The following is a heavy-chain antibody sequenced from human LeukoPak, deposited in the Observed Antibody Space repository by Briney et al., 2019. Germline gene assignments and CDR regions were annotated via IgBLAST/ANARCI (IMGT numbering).Heavy chain of an antibody. J-gene: IGHJ4*02. V-gene: IGHV3-7*01. D-gene: IGHD5-12*01. Sequence: PRGSLRLSCAASGFTFSSYWMSWVRQAPGKGLECVANIKQDGSEKYYVDSVKGRFTISRDNAKNTLYLQMNSLRAEDTAVYYCAKDMTGYDSHFWGQGTLVTVSS. CDR1: GFTFSSYW. CDR2: IKQDGSEK. CDR3: AKDMTGYDSHF.